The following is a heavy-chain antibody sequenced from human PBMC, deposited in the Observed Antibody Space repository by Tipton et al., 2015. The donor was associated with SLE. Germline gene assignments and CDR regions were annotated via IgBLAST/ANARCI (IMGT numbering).Heavy chain of an antibody. V-gene: IGHV3-33*01. CDR3: ARDRGYYDSTAYSPGYFDY. J-gene: IGHJ4*02. CDR2: IRYDGSNK. CDR1: GFTFGTYG. D-gene: IGHD3-22*01. Sequence: SLRLSCAASGFTFGTYGMHWVRQAPGKGLEWVAFIRYDGSNKYGADSVKGRFTISRDNSKNTLYLQMNSLRAEDTAVYYCARDRGYYDSTAYSPGYFDYWGQGTQVTVSS.